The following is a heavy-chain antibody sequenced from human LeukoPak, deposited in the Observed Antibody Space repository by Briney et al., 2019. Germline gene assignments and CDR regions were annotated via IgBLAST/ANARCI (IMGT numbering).Heavy chain of an antibody. CDR3: ARAPSEIGGYYPEYFRH. J-gene: IGHJ1*01. Sequence: GGSLRLSCVASGFSFNTYGMRWVRQAPGKGLEWVAFIQYDGTNKNYADSVKGRFTISRDNSDNTLFLQMNSLRAEDTGVYYCARAPSEIGGYYPEYFRHWGQGTLVTVSS. D-gene: IGHD3-22*01. CDR1: GFSFNTYG. CDR2: IQYDGTNK. V-gene: IGHV3-30*02.